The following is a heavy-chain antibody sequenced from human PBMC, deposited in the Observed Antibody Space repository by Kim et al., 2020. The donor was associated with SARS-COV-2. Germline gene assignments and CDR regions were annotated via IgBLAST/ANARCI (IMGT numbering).Heavy chain of an antibody. CDR1: GYSFTSYW. D-gene: IGHD3-9*01. CDR3: ARADVRYDILTGYYTNGYFDY. CDR2: IYPGDSDT. J-gene: IGHJ4*02. V-gene: IGHV5-51*01. Sequence: GESLKISCKGSGYSFTSYWIGWVRQMPGKGLEWMGIIYPGDSDTRYSPSFQGQVTISADKSISTAYLQWSSLKASDTAMYYCARADVRYDILTGYYTNGYFDYWGQGTLVTVSS.